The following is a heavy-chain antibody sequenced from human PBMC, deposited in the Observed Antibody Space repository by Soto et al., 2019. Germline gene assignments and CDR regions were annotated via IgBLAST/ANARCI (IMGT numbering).Heavy chain of an antibody. Sequence: ASVKVSCKASGYTFTSYYRHWVRQAPGQGLEWMGIINPSGGSTSYAQKFQGRVTMTRDTSTSTVYMELSSLRSEDTAVYYCASAAYYDFWRGDYYYGMDVWGQGTTVTVSS. V-gene: IGHV1-46*01. D-gene: IGHD3-3*01. CDR1: GYTFTSYY. CDR2: INPSGGST. CDR3: ASAAYYDFWRGDYYYGMDV. J-gene: IGHJ6*02.